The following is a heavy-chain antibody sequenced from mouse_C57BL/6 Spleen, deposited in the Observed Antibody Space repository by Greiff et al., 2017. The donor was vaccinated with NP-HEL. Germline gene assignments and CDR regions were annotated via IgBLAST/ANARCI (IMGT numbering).Heavy chain of an antibody. CDR3: ARSRVVATGGFDY. CDR1: GYTFTSYW. V-gene: IGHV1-69*01. J-gene: IGHJ2*01. Sequence: VQLQQPGAELVMPGASVKLSCKASGYTFTSYWMHWVKQRPGQGLEWIGEIDPSDSYTNYNQKFKGKSTLTVDKSSSTAYMQLSSLTSEDSAVYYCARSRVVATGGFDYWGQGTTLTVSS. CDR2: IDPSDSYT. D-gene: IGHD1-1*01.